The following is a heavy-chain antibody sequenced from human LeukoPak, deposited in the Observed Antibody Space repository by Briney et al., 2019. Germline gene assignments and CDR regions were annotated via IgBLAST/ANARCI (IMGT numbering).Heavy chain of an antibody. CDR3: ARDRVSGSGSIDY. V-gene: IGHV3-21*01. D-gene: IGHD3-10*01. CDR2: ISSSSSYI. J-gene: IGHJ4*02. Sequence: PGGSLRLSCAASGFTFSSYSMNWVRQAPGKGLEWVSSISSSSSYIYYADSVKGRFTISRDNAKNSLYLQMNSLRVEDTAVYYCARDRVSGSGSIDYWGQGTLVTVSS. CDR1: GFTFSSYS.